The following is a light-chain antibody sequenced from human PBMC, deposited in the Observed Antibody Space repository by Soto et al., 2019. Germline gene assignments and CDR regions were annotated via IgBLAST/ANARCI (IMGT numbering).Light chain of an antibody. CDR2: DAS. CDR3: QQRSNWPPT. V-gene: IGKV3-11*01. J-gene: IGKJ5*01. CDR1: QSVSSY. Sequence: EIVLTQSPATLSLSPGERATLSSRASQSVSSYLAWYQQKPGQAPRLLIYDASNRATGIPARFSGSGSGTDFTLTISSLEPGDFAVYYCQQRSNWPPTFGQGTRLEIK.